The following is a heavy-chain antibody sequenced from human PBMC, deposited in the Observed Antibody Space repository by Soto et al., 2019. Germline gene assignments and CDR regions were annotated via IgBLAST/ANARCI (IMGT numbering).Heavy chain of an antibody. D-gene: IGHD5-12*01. CDR3: ASGYSGYDSFSYYYYMDV. CDR1: GGSISSYY. CDR2: IYYSGST. J-gene: IGHJ6*03. Sequence: SETLSLTCTVSGGSISSYYWSWIRQPPGKGLEWIGYIYYSGSTNYNPSLKSRVTISVDTSKNQFSLKLSSVTAADTAVYYCASGYSGYDSFSYYYYMDVWGKGTKVTVSS. V-gene: IGHV4-59*01.